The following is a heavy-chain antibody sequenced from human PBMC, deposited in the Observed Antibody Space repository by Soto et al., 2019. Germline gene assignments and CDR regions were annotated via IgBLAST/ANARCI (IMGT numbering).Heavy chain of an antibody. CDR1: GGSISSGGYY. V-gene: IGHV4-31*03. D-gene: IGHD2-2*01. J-gene: IGHJ6*02. CDR2: IYYSGST. Sequence: SETLSLTCTVSGGSISSGGYYWSWIRQHPGKGLEWIGYIYYSGSTYYNPSLKSRVTISVDTSKNQFSLKLSSVTAADTVVYYCARATKGYCSSTSCLSNYGMDVWGQGTTVTVSS. CDR3: ARATKGYCSSTSCLSNYGMDV.